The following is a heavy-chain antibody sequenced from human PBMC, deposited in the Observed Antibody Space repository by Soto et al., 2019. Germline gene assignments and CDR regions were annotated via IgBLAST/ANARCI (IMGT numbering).Heavy chain of an antibody. J-gene: IGHJ6*02. V-gene: IGHV3-48*03. Sequence: GGSLRLSCAASGFPFSSYEMNWVRQAPGKGLEWVSYISSSGSTIYYAASVKGRFTIPRDNAKKSLYLQMNSLRAEDTAVYYCARFGQLWLRGHYYYYGMDVWGQGTRVTVYS. CDR1: GFPFSSYE. CDR3: ARFGQLWLRGHYYYYGMDV. D-gene: IGHD5-18*01. CDR2: ISSSGSTI.